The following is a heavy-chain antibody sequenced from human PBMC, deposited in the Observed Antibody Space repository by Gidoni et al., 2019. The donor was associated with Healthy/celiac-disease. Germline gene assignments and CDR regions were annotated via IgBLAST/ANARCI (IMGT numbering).Heavy chain of an antibody. CDR3: ARLVIGVYDAFDI. CDR1: GGSISSYY. J-gene: IGHJ3*02. CDR2: IYYSGST. V-gene: IGHV4-59*08. Sequence: QVQLQESGPGLVKPSETLSLTCTVSGGSISSYYWSWIRQPPGKGLEWIGYIYYSGSTNYNLSLKSRVTISVDTSKNQFSLKLSSVTAADTAVYYCARLVIGVYDAFDIWGQGTMVTVSS. D-gene: IGHD3-22*01.